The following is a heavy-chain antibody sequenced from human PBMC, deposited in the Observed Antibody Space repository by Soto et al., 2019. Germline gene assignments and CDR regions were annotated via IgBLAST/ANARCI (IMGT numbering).Heavy chain of an antibody. CDR2: IKQDGSAK. CDR1: GFTFSSSW. CDR3: ARDNIVVVTAYDY. J-gene: IGHJ4*02. V-gene: IGHV3-7*03. D-gene: IGHD2-21*02. Sequence: PGGSLRLSCAASGFTFSSSWMNWVRQAPGKGLEWVANIKQDGSAKYYVDSVKGRFTISRDNAKNSLYLQMNSLRAEDTAVYYCARDNIVVVTAYDYWGQGTLVTVSS.